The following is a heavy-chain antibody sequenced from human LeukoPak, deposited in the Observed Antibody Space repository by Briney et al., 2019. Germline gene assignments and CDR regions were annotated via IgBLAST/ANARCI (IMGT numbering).Heavy chain of an antibody. CDR2: INHSGST. Sequence: SETLSLTCAVYGGSFSGYYWSWIRQPPGKGLEWIGEINHSGSTNYNTSLKSRVTISVDTSKNQFSLKLSSVTAADTAVYYCARSYGSGSYEYYFDYWGQGTLVTVSS. V-gene: IGHV4-34*01. J-gene: IGHJ4*02. D-gene: IGHD3-10*01. CDR3: ARSYGSGSYEYYFDY. CDR1: GGSFSGYY.